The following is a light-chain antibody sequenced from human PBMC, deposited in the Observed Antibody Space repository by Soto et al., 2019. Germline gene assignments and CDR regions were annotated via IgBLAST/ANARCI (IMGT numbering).Light chain of an antibody. CDR2: EVT. V-gene: IGLV2-8*01. J-gene: IGLJ2*01. CDR3: RSYGGSNYVL. Sequence: QSALTQPPSAAGSPGQSVTISCTGTSSHVGTYNFISWYQQQPGNAPKLLIYEVTKRPSGVPDRFSGSKSANTASLTVSGLQAEDDADYYCRSYGGSNYVLFGGGTKLTVL. CDR1: SSHVGTYNF.